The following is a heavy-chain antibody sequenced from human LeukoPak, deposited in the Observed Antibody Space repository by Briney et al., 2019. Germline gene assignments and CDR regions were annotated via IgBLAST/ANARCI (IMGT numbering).Heavy chain of an antibody. CDR1: GFTFSSYA. D-gene: IGHD6-13*01. Sequence: GRSLRLSCAASGFTFSSYAMRWVRQAPGKGLEWVAVISYDGSNKYYADSVKGRFTISRDNSKNTLYMQMNSLRAEDTAVYYCARARKQQLVRGAFDIWGQGTMVTVSS. J-gene: IGHJ3*02. CDR2: ISYDGSNK. V-gene: IGHV3-30-3*01. CDR3: ARARKQQLVRGAFDI.